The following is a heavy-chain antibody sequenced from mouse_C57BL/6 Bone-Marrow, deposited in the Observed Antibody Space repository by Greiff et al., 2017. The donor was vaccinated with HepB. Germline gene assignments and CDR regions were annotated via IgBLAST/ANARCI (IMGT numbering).Heavy chain of an antibody. CDR1: GFTFSDYG. V-gene: IGHV5-15*01. J-gene: IGHJ3*01. D-gene: IGHD1-1*01. CDR2: ISNLAYSI. Sequence: EVQGVESGGGLVQPGGSLKLSCAASGFTFSDYGMAWVRQAPRKGPEWVAFISNLAYSIYYADTVTGRFTISRENAKNTLYLEMSSLRSEDTAMYYCATRHYYGTGFAYWGQGTLVTVSA. CDR3: ATRHYYGTGFAY.